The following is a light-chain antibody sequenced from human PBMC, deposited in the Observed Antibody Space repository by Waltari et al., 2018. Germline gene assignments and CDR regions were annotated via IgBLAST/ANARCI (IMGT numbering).Light chain of an antibody. J-gene: IGKJ2*01. CDR3: HQSKSLPYT. CDR2: DAS. Sequence: DIQMTQSPSSLSASVGDRVTITCQASEDIKNYLNWYQQKPGRAPILLIYDASSLETWVPRRFSAGGYGTDFTLTISSLQAEDIGTYSCHQSKSLPYTFGQGTKVEIK. V-gene: IGKV1-33*01. CDR1: EDIKNY.